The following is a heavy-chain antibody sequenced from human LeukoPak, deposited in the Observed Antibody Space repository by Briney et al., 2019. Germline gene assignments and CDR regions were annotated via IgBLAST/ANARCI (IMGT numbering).Heavy chain of an antibody. CDR1: GGSFSGYY. Sequence: SETLSLTCAVYGGSFSGYYWSWIRQPPGKGLEWVGEINHSGSTNYNPSLKSRVTISVDTSKNQFSLKLSSVTAADTAVYYCARWAVATIEDTTSINYYYYYYGMDVWGQGTTVTVSS. J-gene: IGHJ6*02. CDR3: ARWAVATIEDTTSINYYYYYYGMDV. D-gene: IGHD5-12*01. V-gene: IGHV4-34*01. CDR2: INHSGST.